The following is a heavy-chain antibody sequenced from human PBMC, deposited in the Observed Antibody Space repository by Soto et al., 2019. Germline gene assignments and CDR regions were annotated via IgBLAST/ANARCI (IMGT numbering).Heavy chain of an antibody. V-gene: IGHV4-39*01. CDR1: GGSISSSSYY. Sequence: SETLSLTCTVPGGSISSSSYYWGWIRQPPGKGMEWIGSIFYSGSTYYNPSLKSRVTISVDTSRNQFSLKLSSVTAADTAVYYCARHLPRYCSGGSCPDGMDVWGQGTTVTVSS. D-gene: IGHD2-15*01. J-gene: IGHJ6*02. CDR3: ARHLPRYCSGGSCPDGMDV. CDR2: IFYSGST.